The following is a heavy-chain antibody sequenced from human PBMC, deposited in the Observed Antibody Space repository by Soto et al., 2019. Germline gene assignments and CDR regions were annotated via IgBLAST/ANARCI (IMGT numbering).Heavy chain of an antibody. V-gene: IGHV6-1*01. D-gene: IGHD2-8*01. CDR3: ARDIVLMVYAIGWFDP. CDR1: GDSVSSNSAA. CDR2: TYYRSKWYN. Sequence: PSQTLSLTCAISGDSVSSNSAAWNWIRQSPSRGLEWLGRTYYRSKWYNDYAVSVKSRITINPDTSKNQFSLQLNSVTPEDTAVYYCARDIVLMVYAIGWFDPWDTGPLVTVS. J-gene: IGHJ5*02.